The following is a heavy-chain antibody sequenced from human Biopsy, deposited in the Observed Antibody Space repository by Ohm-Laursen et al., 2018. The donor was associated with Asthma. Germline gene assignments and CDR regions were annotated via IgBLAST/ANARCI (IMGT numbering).Heavy chain of an antibody. CDR2: IYYSGST. CDR3: ARTTYGDDGFDP. J-gene: IGHJ5*02. CDR1: GGSINIGDYY. V-gene: IGHV4-31*02. D-gene: IGHD4-17*01. Sequence: SQTLSLTWSVSGGSINIGDYYWSWIRQLPVKGLEWIGYIYYSGSTYYNPSLKSRVSISLDTSKNQFSLGLTSVTAADTAVYYCARTTYGDDGFDPWGQGTLVTVSS.